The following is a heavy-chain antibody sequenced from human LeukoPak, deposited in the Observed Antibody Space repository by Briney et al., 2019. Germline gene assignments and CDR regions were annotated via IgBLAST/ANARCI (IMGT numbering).Heavy chain of an antibody. CDR3: ARLPRLSAAGGTNFDY. V-gene: IGHV3-30-3*01. Sequence: GGSLRLSCAASGFTFSSYAMHWVRQAPGKGLEWVAVISYDGSNKYYADSVKGRFTISRDNSKNTLYLQMNSLRAEDTAVYYCARLPRLSAAGGTNFDYWGQGTLVTVSS. J-gene: IGHJ4*02. CDR1: GFTFSSYA. CDR2: ISYDGSNK. D-gene: IGHD6-13*01.